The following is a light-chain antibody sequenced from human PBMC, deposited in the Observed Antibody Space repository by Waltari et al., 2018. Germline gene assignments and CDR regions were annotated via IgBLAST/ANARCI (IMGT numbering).Light chain of an antibody. J-gene: IGLJ3*02. CDR3: AAWDDSLSGRV. CDR1: SSNIGSNY. Sequence: QSVLTQPPSASGTPGPRVTISCSGSSSNIGSNYLNWYQQLPGAAPKLLIYRNNQRPAGVPDRFSGSKSGTSASLAISGLRSEDEADYYCAAWDDSLSGRVFGGGTKLTVL. V-gene: IGLV1-47*01. CDR2: RNN.